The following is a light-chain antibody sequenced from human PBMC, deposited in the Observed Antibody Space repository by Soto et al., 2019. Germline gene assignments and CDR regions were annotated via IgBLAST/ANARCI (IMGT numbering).Light chain of an antibody. Sequence: DIQLTQSPPFLSASVGDRVTVTCGASQTINNYLAWFRKKEGKAPEFLIYPASTLQGGVPSRFSGHGFGINFTLTISSLQPEDFATYYCQQLRAYPHTFGQGTKVDIK. CDR3: QQLRAYPHT. CDR2: PAS. CDR1: QTINNY. J-gene: IGKJ2*01. V-gene: IGKV1-9*01.